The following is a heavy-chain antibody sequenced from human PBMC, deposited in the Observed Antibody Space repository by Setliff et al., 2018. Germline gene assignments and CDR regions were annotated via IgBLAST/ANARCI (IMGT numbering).Heavy chain of an antibody. D-gene: IGHD3-10*01. CDR1: GYSLITHY. CDR2: INPGGGSS. Sequence: GASVKVSCKASGYSLITHYMHWVRQAPGQGLEWMGLINPGGGSSTYARKFQGRVSLTRDTSTSTVYMEVNNLGSEDTALYFCARAGQASAGRKGVFDYWGQGTLVTVSS. CDR3: ARAGQASAGRKGVFDY. V-gene: IGHV1-46*01. J-gene: IGHJ4*02.